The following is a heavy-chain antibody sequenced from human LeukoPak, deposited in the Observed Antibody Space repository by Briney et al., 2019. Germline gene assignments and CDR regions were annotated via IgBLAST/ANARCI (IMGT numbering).Heavy chain of an antibody. Sequence: ASVKVSCKASGGTFSSYAISWVRQAPGQGLEWMGGIIPIFGTANYAQKFQGRVTITTDESTSTAYMELSSLRSEDTAVYYCAIGPDSPYFYYYYMDVWGKGTTVTVSS. D-gene: IGHD3-22*01. V-gene: IGHV1-69*05. CDR2: IIPIFGTA. J-gene: IGHJ6*03. CDR1: GGTFSSYA. CDR3: AIGPDSPYFYYYYMDV.